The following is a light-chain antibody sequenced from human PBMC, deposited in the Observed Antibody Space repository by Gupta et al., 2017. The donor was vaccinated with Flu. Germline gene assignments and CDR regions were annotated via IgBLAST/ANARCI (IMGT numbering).Light chain of an antibody. CDR3: QHYDNVT. Sequence: DMQMTQSPSSLSASVGDRVTITCQAGHDVKYYLNWYQQKQGKAPKLLIYDASNLGTGVPSRFSGSGSGTEFSFTISDLQPEDVATYYCQHYDNVTFGPGTRVDLK. CDR1: HDVKYY. J-gene: IGKJ3*01. CDR2: DAS. V-gene: IGKV1-33*01.